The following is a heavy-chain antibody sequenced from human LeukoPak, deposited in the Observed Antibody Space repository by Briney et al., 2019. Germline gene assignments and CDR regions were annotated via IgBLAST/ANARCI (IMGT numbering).Heavy chain of an antibody. CDR3: ARGDSSGYSNY. V-gene: IGHV3-72*01. Sequence: GGSLRLSCAASGFTLSDHYMDWVRQAPGKGLKWVGRSRNKANSYTTEYAASVTGRFTIARDDSENSLYLQMNSLKTEDTAVYYCARGDSSGYSNYWGQGTLVTVSS. D-gene: IGHD3-22*01. CDR2: SRNKANSYTT. CDR1: GFTLSDHY. J-gene: IGHJ4*02.